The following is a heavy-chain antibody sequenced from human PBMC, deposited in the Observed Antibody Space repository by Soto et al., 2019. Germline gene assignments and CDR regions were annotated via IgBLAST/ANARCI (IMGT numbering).Heavy chain of an antibody. CDR3: ARVLAVAGVSYYYYGMDV. J-gene: IGHJ6*02. V-gene: IGHV1-3*01. CDR1: GYTFTSYA. CDR2: INASNGNT. Sequence: QVQLVQSGAEVKKPGASVKVSCKASGYTFTSYAMHWVRQAPGQRLEWMGWINASNGNTKYSQKFQGRVTITRDTSASTAYMELSSLRSEDTAVYYCARVLAVAGVSYYYYGMDVWGQGTTVTVSS. D-gene: IGHD6-19*01.